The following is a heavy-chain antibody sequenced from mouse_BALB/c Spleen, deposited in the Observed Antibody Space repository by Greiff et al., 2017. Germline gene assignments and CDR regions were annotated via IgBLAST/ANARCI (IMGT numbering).Heavy chain of an antibody. D-gene: IGHD1-1*01. CDR1: GFNIKDTY. J-gene: IGHJ1*01. CDR2: IDPANGNT. Sequence: VQLKQSGAELVKPGASVKLSCTASGFNIKDTYMHWVKQRPEQGLEWIGRIDPANGNTKYDPKFQGKATITADTSSNTAYLQLSSLTSEDTAVYYCARWDLLLRYWYFDVWGAGTTVTVSS. V-gene: IGHV14-3*02. CDR3: ARWDLLLRYWYFDV.